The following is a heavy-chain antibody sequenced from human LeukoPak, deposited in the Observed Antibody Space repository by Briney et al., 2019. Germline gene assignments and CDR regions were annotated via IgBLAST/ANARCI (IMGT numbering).Heavy chain of an antibody. CDR2: IYYSGGT. D-gene: IGHD5-18*01. CDR3: ARYVSSIQLWPRGGYYFDY. V-gene: IGHV4-59*01. J-gene: IGHJ4*02. CDR1: GGSISSYY. Sequence: SETLSLTCTVSGGSISSYYWSWIRQPPGKGLEWIGYIYYSGGTNYNPSLKSRVTISVDTSKNQFSLKLSSVTAADTAVYYCARYVSSIQLWPRGGYYFDYWGQGTLVTVSS.